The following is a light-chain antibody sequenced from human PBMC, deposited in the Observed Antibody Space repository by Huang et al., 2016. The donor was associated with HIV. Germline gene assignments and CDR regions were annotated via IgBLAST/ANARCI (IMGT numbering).Light chain of an antibody. Sequence: EIVMTQSPATLSVSPGERATLSCRASQSVSNYLAWYQQKPGQAPRLLSDDASTGATGIPARFSGSGSGTEFTLTISSLQSEDSAVYYCQQYNDWPLTFGGGTKVEIK. V-gene: IGKV3-15*01. CDR3: QQYNDWPLT. CDR2: DAS. J-gene: IGKJ4*01. CDR1: QSVSNY.